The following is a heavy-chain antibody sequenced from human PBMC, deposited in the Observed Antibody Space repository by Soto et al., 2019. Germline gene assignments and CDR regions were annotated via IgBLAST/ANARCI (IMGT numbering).Heavy chain of an antibody. Sequence: GGSLRLSCAASGFTFSSYGMHWVRQAPGKGLEWVAVIWYDGSNKYYADSVKGRFTISRDNSKNTLYLQMNSLKTEDTAVYYCTSIASYMDVWGKGTTVTVSS. CDR1: GFTFSSYG. D-gene: IGHD6-6*01. J-gene: IGHJ6*03. CDR3: TSIASYMDV. CDR2: IWYDGSNK. V-gene: IGHV3-33*01.